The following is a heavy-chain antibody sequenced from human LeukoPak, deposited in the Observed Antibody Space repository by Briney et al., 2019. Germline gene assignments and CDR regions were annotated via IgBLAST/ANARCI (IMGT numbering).Heavy chain of an antibody. V-gene: IGHV3-23*01. J-gene: IGHJ4*02. CDR2: ITPSGGST. CDR3: AKATLQWELHPSTIDS. D-gene: IGHD1-26*01. CDR1: GFSFSNFA. Sequence: GGSLRLSCGASGFSFSNFAMNWVRQGPGKGLEWVSSITPSGGSTYYTVSVRGRFTISRDNSKNILFLQMDSLGAEDTALYYCAKATLQWELHPSTIDSWGQGALVAVSS.